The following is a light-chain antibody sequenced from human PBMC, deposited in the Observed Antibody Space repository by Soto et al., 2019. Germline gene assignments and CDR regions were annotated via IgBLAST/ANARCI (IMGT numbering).Light chain of an antibody. CDR1: SSDIGGYNL. Sequence: QSALTQPASVSGSPGQSITISCTGTSSDIGGYNLVSWYQQHPGKAPKLMIYEATKRPSGVSDRFSGSRSGNTASLTISVLQAEDEADYSCYSFAGSATFVFGGGTKLTVL. J-gene: IGLJ2*01. CDR2: EAT. V-gene: IGLV2-23*02. CDR3: YSFAGSATFV.